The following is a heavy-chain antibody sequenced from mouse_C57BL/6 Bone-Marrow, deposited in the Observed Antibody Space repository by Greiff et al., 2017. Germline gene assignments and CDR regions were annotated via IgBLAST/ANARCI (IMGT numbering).Heavy chain of an antibody. CDR2: IYPGDGDT. CDR3: ARDRGFYYYGSSYGYFDV. V-gene: IGHV1-80*01. Sequence: VQLQQSGAELVKPGASVKISCKASGYAFSSYWMNWVKQRPGTGLEWIGQIYPGDGDTNYNGKFKGKATLTADKSSSTAYMQLSSLTSEDSAVXFCARDRGFYYYGSSYGYFDVWGTGTTVTVSS. J-gene: IGHJ1*03. D-gene: IGHD1-1*01. CDR1: GYAFSSYW.